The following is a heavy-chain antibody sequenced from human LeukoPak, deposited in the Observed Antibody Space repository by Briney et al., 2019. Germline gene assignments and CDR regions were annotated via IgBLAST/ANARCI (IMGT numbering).Heavy chain of an antibody. CDR3: ARGQVGAINDAFDI. V-gene: IGHV3-64*01. D-gene: IGHD1-26*01. J-gene: IGHJ3*02. CDR1: GFTFSSYA. Sequence: GGSLRLSCAASGFTFSSYAMYWVRQAPGKGLEYVSGISSNGGSTYYANSVKGRFTISRDNSKNTLYLQMGSLRAEDMAVYYCARGQVGAINDAFDIWGQGIMVTVSS. CDR2: ISSNGGST.